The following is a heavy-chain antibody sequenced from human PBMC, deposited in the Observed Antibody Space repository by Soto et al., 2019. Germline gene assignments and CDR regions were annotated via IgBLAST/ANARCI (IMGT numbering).Heavy chain of an antibody. CDR1: GGSISSYY. D-gene: IGHD3-3*01. Sequence: SETLSLTCTVSGGSISSYYWSWIRQPPGKGLEWIGYIYYSGSTNYNPSLKSRVTIPVDTSKSQFSLKLSSVTAADTAVYYCARGGGLYDFWSGYPNWPPYGMDVWGQGTTVTVSS. J-gene: IGHJ6*02. CDR3: ARGGGLYDFWSGYPNWPPYGMDV. V-gene: IGHV4-59*01. CDR2: IYYSGST.